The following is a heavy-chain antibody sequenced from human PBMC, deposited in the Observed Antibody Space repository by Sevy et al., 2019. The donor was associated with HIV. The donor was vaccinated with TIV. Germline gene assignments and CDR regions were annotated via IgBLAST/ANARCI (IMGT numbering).Heavy chain of an antibody. CDR1: GGTFSSYA. CDR2: IIPIFGTA. J-gene: IGHJ5*02. V-gene: IGHV1-69*13. D-gene: IGHD3-10*01. CDR3: ARNRLIITMVRGVNWFDP. Sequence: ASVKVSCKASGGTFSSYAISWVRQAPGQGLEWMGGIIPIFGTANYAQKFQGRVTITADESTSTAYMELSSLRSEDTAVYYCARNRLIITMVRGVNWFDPWGQRTLVTVSS.